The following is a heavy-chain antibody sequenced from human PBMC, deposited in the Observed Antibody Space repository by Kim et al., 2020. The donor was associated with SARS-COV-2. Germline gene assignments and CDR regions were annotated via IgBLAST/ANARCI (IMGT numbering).Heavy chain of an antibody. CDR1: GGSFSGYY. J-gene: IGHJ4*02. V-gene: IGHV4-34*01. Sequence: SETLSLTCAVYGGSFSGYYWSWIRQPPGKGLEWIGEINHSGSTNYNPSLKSRVTISVDTSKNQFSLKLSSVTAADTAVYYCARVPGRGYSSESLNVYYFDYWGQGTLVTVSS. CDR2: INHSGST. D-gene: IGHD5-18*01. CDR3: ARVPGRGYSSESLNVYYFDY.